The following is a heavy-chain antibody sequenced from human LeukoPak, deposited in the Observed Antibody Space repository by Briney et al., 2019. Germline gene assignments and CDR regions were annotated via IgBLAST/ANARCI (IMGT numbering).Heavy chain of an antibody. CDR1: GGSISGHY. Sequence: SETLSLTCTVSGGSISGHYWTWIRQPPGKGLEWIGQIHHSGRPDYNPSLKSRVTISVDTSKNQLSLKVTSVTGADTAVYYCARFGVDYDMDVWGQGTTVTVSS. D-gene: IGHD3-16*01. V-gene: IGHV4-59*11. J-gene: IGHJ6*02. CDR3: ARFGVDYDMDV. CDR2: IHHSGRP.